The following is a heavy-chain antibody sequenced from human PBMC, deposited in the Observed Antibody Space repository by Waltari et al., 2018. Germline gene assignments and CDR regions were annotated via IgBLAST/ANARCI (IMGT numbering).Heavy chain of an antibody. CDR2: IYTSGST. V-gene: IGHV4-4*07. J-gene: IGHJ6*03. D-gene: IGHD2-21*01. Sequence: QVQLQESGPGLVKPSETLSPTCTVSGGPISSYYWGWLRQPAGKGLEWIGRIYTSGSTNYNPSLKSRVTISADTSKNQSSPKLSSVTAAAPAVYYCARGVVIAIGDYYYYYYMDVWGKGTTVTISS. CDR1: GGPISSYY. CDR3: ARGVVIAIGDYYYYYYMDV.